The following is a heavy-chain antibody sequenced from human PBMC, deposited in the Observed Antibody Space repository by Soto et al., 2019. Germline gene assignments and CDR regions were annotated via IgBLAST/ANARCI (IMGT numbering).Heavy chain of an antibody. CDR3: AKDGDYGGVNDVFDI. CDR2: IWHDGSNK. Sequence: GGSLRLSCAASGFTFSTLGMHWVRQAPGKGLEWVALIWHDGSNKDYGDAVKGRFTISRDNSKGTLYLQMNSLRAEDTAVYYCAKDGDYGGVNDVFDIWGRGTMVTVSS. CDR1: GFTFSTLG. J-gene: IGHJ3*02. V-gene: IGHV3-33*03. D-gene: IGHD3-10*01.